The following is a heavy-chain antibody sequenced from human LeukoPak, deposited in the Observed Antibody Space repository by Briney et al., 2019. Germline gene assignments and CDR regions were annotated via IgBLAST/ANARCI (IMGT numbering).Heavy chain of an antibody. J-gene: IGHJ4*02. Sequence: SETLSLTCAVYGGSFSGYYWSWIRQPPGKGLEWIGEINHSGSTNYNPSLKSRVTISVGTSKNQFSLKLSSVTAADTAVYYCARGLDYGDYSSSWAHYWGQGTLVTVSS. CDR3: ARGLDYGDYSSSWAHY. CDR2: INHSGST. V-gene: IGHV4-34*01. D-gene: IGHD4-17*01. CDR1: GGSFSGYY.